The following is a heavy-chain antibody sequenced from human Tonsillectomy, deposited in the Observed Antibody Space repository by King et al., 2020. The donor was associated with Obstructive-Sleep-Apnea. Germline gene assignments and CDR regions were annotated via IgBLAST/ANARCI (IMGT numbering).Heavy chain of an antibody. CDR2: IYYSGST. CDR3: ARDYSSGWFLKD. J-gene: IGHJ4*02. D-gene: IGHD6-19*01. V-gene: IGHV4-59*01. CDR1: GCSISSYY. Sequence: VQLQESGPGLVKPSETLSLTCTVSGCSISSYYWSWIRQPPGKGLEWIGYIYYSGSTNYNPSLKSRVTISVDTSKNQFSLKLSSVTAADTAVYYCARDYSSGWFLKDWGQGTLVTVSS.